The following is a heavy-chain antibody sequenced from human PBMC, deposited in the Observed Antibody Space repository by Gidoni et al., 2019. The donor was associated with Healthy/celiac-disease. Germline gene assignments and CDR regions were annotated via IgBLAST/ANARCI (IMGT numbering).Heavy chain of an antibody. CDR1: EYSFTSYW. D-gene: IGHD6-6*01. V-gene: IGHV5-51*03. CDR3: ARRLYSSSEYYFDY. J-gene: IGHJ4*02. Sequence: EVQLVQSGAEVQKPGESLKISCKGSEYSFTSYWIGWVRQMPGKGLEWMGSIYPGDSDTRYRPSFQGQVTISADKSISTAYLQWSSLKASDTAMYYCARRLYSSSEYYFDYWGQGTLVTVSS. CDR2: IYPGDSDT.